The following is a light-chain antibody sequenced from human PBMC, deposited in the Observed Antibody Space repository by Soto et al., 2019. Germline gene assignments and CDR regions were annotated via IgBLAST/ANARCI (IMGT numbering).Light chain of an antibody. J-gene: IGKJ5*01. CDR2: GAS. CDR3: QQYDAYPIT. Sequence: EIVMTQSPATLSLSPRERATLSRRARRYVSSNLAWYQQKPGQAPRLLIYGASTRATGIPARFSGSGSGTEFTLTISSLQSEDLGVYYCQQYDAYPITFGQGTRLEIK. CDR1: RYVSSN. V-gene: IGKV3-15*01.